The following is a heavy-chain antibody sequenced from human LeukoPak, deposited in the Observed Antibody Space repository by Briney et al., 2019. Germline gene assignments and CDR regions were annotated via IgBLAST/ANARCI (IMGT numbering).Heavy chain of an antibody. J-gene: IGHJ4*02. V-gene: IGHV3-7*01. Sequence: PGGSLRLSCAASGFIFRSYWMSWVRQAPGKGLEWVAHIKQDGSEKYYVDSVKGRFTISRDNSNNALYLQMNSLRAEDTAVYYCGREQRGTLTGYYVDYWGQGALVTVSS. CDR2: IKQDGSEK. CDR1: GFIFRSYW. D-gene: IGHD3-9*01. CDR3: GREQRGTLTGYYVDY.